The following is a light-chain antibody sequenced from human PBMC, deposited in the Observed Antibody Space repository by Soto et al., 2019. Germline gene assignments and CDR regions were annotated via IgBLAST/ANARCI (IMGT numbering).Light chain of an antibody. Sequence: DIQMTQSPSSVSASVGDRVTITCQASQGVSTWLAWYQQKPGKAPNLLIYTASSLQSGVPSRFSGSGSGTDFTLTISSLQPKDFATYYCQQTTTFPLTFGGGTKVEI. V-gene: IGKV1D-12*01. CDR3: QQTTTFPLT. CDR1: QGVSTW. J-gene: IGKJ4*01. CDR2: TAS.